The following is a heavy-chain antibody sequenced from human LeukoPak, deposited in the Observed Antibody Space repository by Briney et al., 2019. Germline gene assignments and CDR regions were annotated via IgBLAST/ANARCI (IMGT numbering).Heavy chain of an antibody. J-gene: IGHJ4*02. CDR1: GGSISSYY. D-gene: IGHD6-13*01. V-gene: IGHV4-59*01. Sequence: SETLSLTCTVSGGSISSYYWSWIRQPPGKGLEWIGYISDSGSTNYNPSLKSRVTISVDTSKNQFSLKLSSVTAADTAVYYCARGHSSSWYYLDYWGQGTLVTVSS. CDR2: ISDSGST. CDR3: ARGHSSSWYYLDY.